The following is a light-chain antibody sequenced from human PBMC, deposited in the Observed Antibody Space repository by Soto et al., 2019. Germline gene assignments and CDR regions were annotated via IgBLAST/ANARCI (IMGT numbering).Light chain of an antibody. CDR1: QSLNNE. CDR3: QQYHRSSIT. J-gene: IGKJ5*01. Sequence: DIQMTQSPSTLSASVGDRVTITCRASQSLNNELAWYQQKPGKAPNLLMYDASTLERGVPSRFSGTESGTEFTLTISSLQPDDFATYYCQQYHRSSITFGQGKRLEIK. V-gene: IGKV1-5*01. CDR2: DAS.